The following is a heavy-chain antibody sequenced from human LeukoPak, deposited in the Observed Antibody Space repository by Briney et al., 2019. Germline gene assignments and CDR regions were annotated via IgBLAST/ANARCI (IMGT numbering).Heavy chain of an antibody. CDR3: VRDGVGSTAFFGYFDY. Sequence: GGSLRLPCAASGFSFNTCGMHWVRQAPGKGPEWVAIVFYDGVNKHYADSVKGRFTISRDNSENMLYLQMNSLGAEDTAVYYCVRDGVGSTAFFGYFDYWGQGALVTVSS. D-gene: IGHD1-26*01. CDR1: GFSFNTCG. J-gene: IGHJ4*02. V-gene: IGHV3-33*01. CDR2: VFYDGVNK.